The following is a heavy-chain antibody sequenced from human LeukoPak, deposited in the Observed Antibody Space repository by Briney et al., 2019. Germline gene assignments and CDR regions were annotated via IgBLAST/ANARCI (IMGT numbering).Heavy chain of an antibody. CDR2: LYFSGST. D-gene: IGHD4-17*01. CDR3: ARENYGDYFQQVYAFDI. Sequence: PSETLSLTCTVSGGSISSSSYYWGWIRQPPGKGLEWIGYLYFSGSTNYNPSLKSRVTISVDTSKNQFSLKLSSVTAADTAVYYCARENYGDYFQQVYAFDIWGQGTMVTVSS. J-gene: IGHJ3*02. CDR1: GGSISSSSYY. V-gene: IGHV4-61*01.